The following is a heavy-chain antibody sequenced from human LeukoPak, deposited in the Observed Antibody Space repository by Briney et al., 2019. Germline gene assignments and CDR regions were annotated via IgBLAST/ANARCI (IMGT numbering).Heavy chain of an antibody. CDR1: GFAFSSYS. CDR2: ISSSSSYI. Sequence: AGGSLRLSCAASGFAFSSYSMNWVRQAPGKGLEWVSSISSSSSYIYYADSVKGRFTISRDNAKNSLYLQMNSLRAEDTAVYYCARDRISGEYYFDYWGQGTLVTVSS. J-gene: IGHJ4*02. D-gene: IGHD2/OR15-2a*01. V-gene: IGHV3-21*01. CDR3: ARDRISGEYYFDY.